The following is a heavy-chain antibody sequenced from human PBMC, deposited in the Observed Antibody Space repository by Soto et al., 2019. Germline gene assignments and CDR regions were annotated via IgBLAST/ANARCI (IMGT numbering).Heavy chain of an antibody. J-gene: IGHJ4*02. Sequence: TSETLSLTCAVYGGSFSGYYWSWIRQPPGKGLEWIGEINHSGSTNYNPSLKSRVTISVDTSKNQFSLKLSSVTAADTAVYYCARGGYGSGSYWERSFDYWGQGTLVTVSS. CDR2: INHSGST. CDR1: GGSFSGYY. V-gene: IGHV4-34*01. D-gene: IGHD3-10*01. CDR3: ARGGYGSGSYWERSFDY.